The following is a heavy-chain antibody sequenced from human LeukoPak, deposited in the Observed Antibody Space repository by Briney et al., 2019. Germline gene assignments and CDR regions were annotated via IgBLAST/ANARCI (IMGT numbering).Heavy chain of an antibody. CDR3: ARGSLGGESIIYYYYMDV. Sequence: SQTLSLTCTVSGGSISSGSYYWSWIRQPAGKGLEWIGRIYTSGSTNYNPSLKSRVTISVDTSKNQFSLKLSSVTAADTAVYYCARGSLGGESIIYYYYMDVWGEGTTVTISS. D-gene: IGHD3-10*01. V-gene: IGHV4-61*02. CDR1: GGSISSGSYY. J-gene: IGHJ6*03. CDR2: IYTSGST.